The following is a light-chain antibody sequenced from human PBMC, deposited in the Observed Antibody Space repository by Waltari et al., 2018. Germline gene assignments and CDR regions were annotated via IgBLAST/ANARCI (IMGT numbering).Light chain of an antibody. J-gene: IGLJ1*01. V-gene: IGLV1-47*01. Sequence: SVLPQPPSASETPGPRVTLPCSGRHPNPGTHCLYWYQHLPGSAPKLLIYRNNLRPSGVPDRFAASKYGTLASLVISGLRSEDEGVYYCESWDESHYVFGGGTTVTVL. CDR2: RNN. CDR3: ESWDESHYV. CDR1: HPNPGTHC.